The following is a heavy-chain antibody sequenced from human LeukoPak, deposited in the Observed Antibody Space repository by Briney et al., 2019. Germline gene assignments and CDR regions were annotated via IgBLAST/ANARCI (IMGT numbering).Heavy chain of an antibody. D-gene: IGHD6-19*01. Sequence: GGPLRLSCSASGFTFSSYAMSWVPQAPGKGLEWVSAISGSGGSTYYADSVKGRFTISRDNSKSTLYLQMNSLRAEDTAVYYCAKWSLTPSIAVAGGGDYWGQGTLVTVSS. V-gene: IGHV3-23*01. CDR2: ISGSGGST. CDR3: AKWSLTPSIAVAGGGDY. J-gene: IGHJ4*02. CDR1: GFTFSSYA.